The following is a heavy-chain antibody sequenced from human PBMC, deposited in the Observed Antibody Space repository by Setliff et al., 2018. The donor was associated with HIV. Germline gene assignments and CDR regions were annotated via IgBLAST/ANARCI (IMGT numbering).Heavy chain of an antibody. Sequence: ASVKVSCKASGYTFSNFDISWVRQATGQGLEWMGWMNPKSGHTGYSQKFRGRVTMTSNTSIDTAYMELTSLRSDDTAVYYCARVRLIFTMIVVVSGAFDIWGQGTKVTVSS. CDR1: GYTFSNFD. CDR3: ARVRLIFTMIVVVSGAFDI. D-gene: IGHD3-22*01. J-gene: IGHJ3*02. CDR2: MNPKSGHT. V-gene: IGHV1-8*02.